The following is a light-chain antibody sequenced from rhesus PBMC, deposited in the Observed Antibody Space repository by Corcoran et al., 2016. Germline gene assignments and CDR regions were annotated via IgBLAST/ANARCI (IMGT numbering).Light chain of an antibody. V-gene: IGKV2-64*01. CDR2: KVS. Sequence: DVVMTQSPLSLPITPGQPASISCRSSQSLVRSNGNTYLSWYQQKPGQPPRLLIYKVSNRDSGVPDRFSGSGAGTDFTRKSSRVEAEDVGVYYCGQGTHWPPCSFGQGTKVEIK. CDR1: QSLVRSNGNTY. CDR3: GQGTHWPPCS. J-gene: IGKJ2*01.